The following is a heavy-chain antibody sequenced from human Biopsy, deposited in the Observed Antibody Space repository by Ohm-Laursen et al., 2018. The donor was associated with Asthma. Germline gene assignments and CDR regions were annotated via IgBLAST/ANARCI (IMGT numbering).Heavy chain of an antibody. Sequence: GPSVTPSRTLLAGTFNTSVIGWGRHAARHGRGWLGGINFVFGTTTYPQKFPDRVTITADDSTSTVYMELSSLRSEDTAVYYCARKAGSCISRTCYSLDFWGQGTLVTVSS. V-gene: IGHV1-69*13. CDR3: ARKAGSCISRTCYSLDF. CDR2: INFVFGTT. D-gene: IGHD2-2*01. CDR1: AGTFNTSV. J-gene: IGHJ4*02.